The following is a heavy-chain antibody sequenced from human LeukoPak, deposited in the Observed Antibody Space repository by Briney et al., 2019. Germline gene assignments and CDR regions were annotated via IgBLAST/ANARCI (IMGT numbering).Heavy chain of an antibody. CDR2: IKQDGSEK. CDR1: GFTFSSYW. V-gene: IGHV3-7*01. Sequence: GGSLRLSCAASGFTFSSYWMSWVRQAPGKGLEWVANIKQDGSEKYYVDSVKGRFTISRDNAKNSLCLQMNSLRAEDTAVYYCARASDIVVVVAEGVDYWGQGTLVTVSS. D-gene: IGHD2-15*01. J-gene: IGHJ4*02. CDR3: ARASDIVVVVAEGVDY.